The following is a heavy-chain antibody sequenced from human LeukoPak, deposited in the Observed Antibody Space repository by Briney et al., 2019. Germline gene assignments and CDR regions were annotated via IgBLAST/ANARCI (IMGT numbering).Heavy chain of an antibody. CDR3: ARAGLRYFDWSPPSWYFDL. CDR2: IGTAGDT. J-gene: IGHJ2*01. D-gene: IGHD3-9*01. CDR1: GFTFSSYD. Sequence: PGGSLRLSCAASGFTFSSYDMHWVRQATGKGLEWVSAIGTAGDTYYPGSVKGRFTISRENAKNSLYLQMNSLRAGDTAVYYCARAGLRYFDWSPPSWYFDLWGRGTLVTVSS. V-gene: IGHV3-13*01.